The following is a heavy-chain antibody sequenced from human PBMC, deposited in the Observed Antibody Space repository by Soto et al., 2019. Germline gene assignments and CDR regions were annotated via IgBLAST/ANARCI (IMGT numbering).Heavy chain of an antibody. CDR3: ARGHSVYYDIVTGTQGGWFDP. CDR1: GGSISSYY. CDR2: INCSGST. V-gene: IGHV4-59*01. D-gene: IGHD3-9*01. J-gene: IGHJ5*02. Sequence: SETLSLTCTVSGGSISSYYWSWIRQPPGKGLEWIGDINCSGSTNYNPSLKSRVTISLDTSKKQVSLKLSSVTAADTAVYYCARGHSVYYDIVTGTQGGWFDPWGQGTLVTVSS.